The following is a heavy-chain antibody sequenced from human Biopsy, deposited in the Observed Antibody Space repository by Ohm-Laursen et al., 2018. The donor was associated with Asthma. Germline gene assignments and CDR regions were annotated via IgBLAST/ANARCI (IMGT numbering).Heavy chain of an antibody. Sequence: SLRLSCAASGFSFNSYGMHWVRQAPGKGLEWVAVMSFDGRQTYYADSVKGRFTISRDNSKNTLYLQMNSLRAEDTAVYYCARDKPSHIDYYYGMDVWGQGTTVTVSS. CDR3: ARDKPSHIDYYYGMDV. CDR1: GFSFNSYG. V-gene: IGHV3-30*03. CDR2: MSFDGRQT. J-gene: IGHJ6*02.